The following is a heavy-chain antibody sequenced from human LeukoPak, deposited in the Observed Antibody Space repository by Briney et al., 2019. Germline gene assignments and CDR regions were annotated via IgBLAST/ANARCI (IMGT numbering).Heavy chain of an antibody. CDR3: ARHIGGGIEDMDV. CDR1: GGSIGTYY. V-gene: IGHV4-59*08. CDR2: IYVTGT. J-gene: IGHJ6*01. D-gene: IGHD3-16*02. Sequence: SETLSLTCTVSGGSIGTYYWSWIRQPPGKGLEWIGYIYVTGTRYNPYLQSRVTISVDRSRNQFFLKMSSVTAADTAVYDCARHIGGGIEDMDVCGEGSKVIVSS.